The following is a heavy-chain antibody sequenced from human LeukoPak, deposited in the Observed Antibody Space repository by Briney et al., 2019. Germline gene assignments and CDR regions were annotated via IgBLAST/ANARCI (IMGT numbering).Heavy chain of an antibody. D-gene: IGHD3-22*01. Sequence: GGSLRLSCAASGFTFISYAMHWVRQAPGKGLEWVAVISYDESDKYYADSVKGRFTISRDNSKNTLYLQMNSLRAEDTAVYYCAREGGVRDYYDSSGYVDYWGQGTLVTVSS. CDR1: GFTFISYA. CDR2: ISYDESDK. J-gene: IGHJ4*02. V-gene: IGHV3-30-3*01. CDR3: AREGGVRDYYDSSGYVDY.